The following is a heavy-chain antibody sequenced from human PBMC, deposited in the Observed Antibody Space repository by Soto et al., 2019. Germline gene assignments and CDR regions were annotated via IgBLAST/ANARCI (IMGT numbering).Heavy chain of an antibody. CDR2: METNRGHS. J-gene: IGHJ5*02. CDR3: AKVAYRSRWFLSP. CDR1: RGTPFREA. D-gene: IGHD6-19*01. V-gene: IGHV1-8*02. Sequence: EKVSCKGLRGTPFREAISWMRQAAGQWLERMGWMETNRGHSDAVQDFRGRVTMTTNISASTAYLDPSGLRSDDTGVYYCAKVAYRSRWFLSPWAQGTLVTFSS.